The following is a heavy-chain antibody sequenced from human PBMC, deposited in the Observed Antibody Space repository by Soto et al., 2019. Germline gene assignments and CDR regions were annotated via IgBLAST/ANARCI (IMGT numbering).Heavy chain of an antibody. J-gene: IGHJ5*01. V-gene: IGHV1-69*01. CDR1: GGTFSSYA. D-gene: IGHD3-3*01. Sequence: QVQLVQSGAEVKKPGSSVKVSCKASGGTFSSYAISWVRQAPGQGLEWMGGIIPIFGTANYAQKFQGRVTITADESTSTAYMELSSLRSEDTAVYYCARVGYYDFWSGNNWFVSWGQGTLVTVSS. CDR3: ARVGYYDFWSGNNWFVS. CDR2: IIPIFGTA.